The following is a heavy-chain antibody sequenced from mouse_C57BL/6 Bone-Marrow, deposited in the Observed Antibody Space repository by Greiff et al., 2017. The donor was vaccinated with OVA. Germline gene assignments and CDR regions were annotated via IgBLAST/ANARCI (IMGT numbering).Heavy chain of an antibody. Sequence: QVQLQQPGAELVMPGASVKLSCKASGYTFTSYWMHWVKQRPGQGLEWIGEIDPSDSYTNYNQKFKGKSTLTVDKSSSTAYLQLSSLTSEDSAVYYCARDYDYSFAYWGQGTPVTVSA. CDR2: IDPSDSYT. J-gene: IGHJ3*01. CDR1: GYTFTSYW. V-gene: IGHV1-69*01. CDR3: ARDYDYSFAY. D-gene: IGHD2-4*01.